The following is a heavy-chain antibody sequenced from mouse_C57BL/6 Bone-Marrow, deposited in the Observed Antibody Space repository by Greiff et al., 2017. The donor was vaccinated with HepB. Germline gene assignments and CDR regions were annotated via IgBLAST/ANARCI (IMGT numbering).Heavy chain of an antibody. Sequence: EVKLVESGGGLVKPGGSLKLSCAASGFTFSSYAMSWVRQTPEKRLEWVATISDGGSYTYYPDNVKGRFTISRDNAKNNLYMQMSHLKSEDTAMYYCAGITCYWGQGTTLTVSS. CDR2: ISDGGSYT. CDR1: GFTFSSYA. V-gene: IGHV5-4*03. CDR3: AGITCY. J-gene: IGHJ2*01. D-gene: IGHD1-1*01.